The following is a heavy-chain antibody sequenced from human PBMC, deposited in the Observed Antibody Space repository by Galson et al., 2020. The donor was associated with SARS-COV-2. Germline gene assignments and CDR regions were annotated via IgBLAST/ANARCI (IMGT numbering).Heavy chain of an antibody. J-gene: IGHJ4*02. V-gene: IGHV4-61*01. CDR3: ARGVSGDPFDY. CDR2: INYSGNT. Sequence: SETLSLTCTVSGGSVSKSNYYCTWIRQPPGKGLEWIGNINYSGNTKYNPSLKSRLTISVDTSKTQFSLKLTSVTAADAAVYYCARGVSGDPFDYWGQGTPVTVSS. D-gene: IGHD2-21*02. CDR1: GGSVSKSNYY.